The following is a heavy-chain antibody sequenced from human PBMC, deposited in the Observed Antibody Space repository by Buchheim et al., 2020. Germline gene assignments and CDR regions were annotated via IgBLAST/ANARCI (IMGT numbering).Heavy chain of an antibody. D-gene: IGHD2-2*01. CDR1: GYTFTNYY. J-gene: IGHJ5*02. Sequence: QVQLVQSGAEVKKPGASVKVSCKASGYTFTNYYMHWVRQAPGQGLEWMGIVNPRGGSTSSAQKFKGRVTMTRDTSTSTVYMELSSLRSEDTAVYFCARGGVVLLPAAIHWFDPWGQGTL. V-gene: IGHV1-46*01. CDR2: VNPRGGST. CDR3: ARGGVVLLPAAIHWFDP.